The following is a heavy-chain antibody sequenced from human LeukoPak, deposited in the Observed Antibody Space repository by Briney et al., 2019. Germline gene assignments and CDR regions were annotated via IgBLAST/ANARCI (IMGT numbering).Heavy chain of an antibody. CDR3: ARVRCSGGSCYSGGNNWFDP. CDR1: GFXFDDYG. D-gene: IGHD2-15*01. CDR2: INWNGGST. J-gene: IGHJ5*02. Sequence: GGSLRLSCAASGFXFDDYGMSWVRQAPGKGLEWVSGINWNGGSTGYADSVKGRFTISRDNAKNSLYLQMNSLRAEDTALYYCARVRCSGGSCYSGGNNWFDPWGQGTLVTVSS. V-gene: IGHV3-20*04.